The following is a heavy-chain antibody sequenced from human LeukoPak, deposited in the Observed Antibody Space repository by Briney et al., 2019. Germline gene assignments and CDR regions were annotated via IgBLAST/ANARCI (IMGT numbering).Heavy chain of an antibody. Sequence: GGSLRLSCAASGFTFSSYAMSWLRQAPGKGLEWVSAISGRGGSTYYADSVKGRFTISRDSTNNTMSLNITSQRAEDTAVYYCAKYGSGSYYTIRGYYYSGMDVWGQGTLVTVSS. CDR1: GFTFSSYA. J-gene: IGHJ6*02. CDR2: ISGRGGST. D-gene: IGHD3-10*01. CDR3: AKYGSGSYYTIRGYYYSGMDV. V-gene: IGHV3-23*01.